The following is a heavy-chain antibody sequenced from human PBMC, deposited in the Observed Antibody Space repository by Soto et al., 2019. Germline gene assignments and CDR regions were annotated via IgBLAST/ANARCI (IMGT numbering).Heavy chain of an antibody. CDR1: GFTFSSYG. V-gene: IGHV3-30*18. J-gene: IGHJ6*02. Sequence: GGSLRLSCAASGFTFSSYGMHWVRQAPGKGLEWVAVISYDGSNKYYADSVKGRFTISRDNSKNTLYLQMNSLRAEDTAVYYCAKALGCGGDCYSEGAEYSYYYGMDVWGQGTTVTVSS. CDR3: AKALGCGGDCYSEGAEYSYYYGMDV. CDR2: ISYDGSNK. D-gene: IGHD2-21*02.